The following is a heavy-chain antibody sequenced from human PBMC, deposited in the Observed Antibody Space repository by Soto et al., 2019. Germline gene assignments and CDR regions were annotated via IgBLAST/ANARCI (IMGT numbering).Heavy chain of an antibody. D-gene: IGHD2-21*02. CDR3: ARGGVVVTTIHDGMDV. Sequence: GGSLRLSCAASGFTFSSYWMHWVRQAPGKGLVWVSRINSDGSSTSYADSVKGRFTISRDNAKNTLYLQMNSLRAEDTAVYYCARGGVVVTTIHDGMDVWGQGTTVTVSS. V-gene: IGHV3-74*01. CDR2: INSDGSST. CDR1: GFTFSSYW. J-gene: IGHJ6*02.